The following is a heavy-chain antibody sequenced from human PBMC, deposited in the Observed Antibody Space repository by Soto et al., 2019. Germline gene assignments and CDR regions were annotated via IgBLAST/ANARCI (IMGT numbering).Heavy chain of an antibody. J-gene: IGHJ4*02. CDR1: GFTFSNAW. CDR3: TTSIFGVVTAH. CDR2: IRSRTDGGTT. D-gene: IGHD3-3*01. Sequence: VQLMESGGGLVEPGGSLRLSCVASGFTFSNAWMNWVRQAPGKGLEWVGRIRSRTDGGTTDYAASVKDRFSFSRDDSRNTLFLEMNSLKTEDTAVYYCTTSIFGVVTAHWGQGTLVIVSS. V-gene: IGHV3-15*07.